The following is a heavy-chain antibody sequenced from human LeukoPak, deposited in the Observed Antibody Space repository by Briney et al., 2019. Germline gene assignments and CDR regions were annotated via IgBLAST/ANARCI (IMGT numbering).Heavy chain of an antibody. CDR3: ARRLRYFDWLLEY. D-gene: IGHD3-9*01. CDR2: IYYSGST. Sequence: SETLSLTCTVSGYSISSGYYWGWIRQPPGKGLEWIGSIYYSGSTYYNPSLKSRVTISVDTSKNQFSLKLSSVTAADTAVYYCARRLRYFDWLLEYWGQGTLVTVSS. V-gene: IGHV4-38-2*02. CDR1: GYSISSGYY. J-gene: IGHJ4*02.